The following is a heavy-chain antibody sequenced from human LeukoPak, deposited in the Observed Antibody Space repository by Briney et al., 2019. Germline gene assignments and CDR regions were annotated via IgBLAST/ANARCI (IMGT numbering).Heavy chain of an antibody. J-gene: IGHJ4*02. V-gene: IGHV3-48*02. CDR3: ARSRSGSYYDY. D-gene: IGHD3-10*01. Sequence: GGSLRLSCAASGFTFSGYSMTWVRQAPGKGLEWLSYIGSSGGTISYADSVKGRFTISRDNAENSLYLQMNSLRDDDTAVYYCARSRSGSYYDYWGQGTLVTVSS. CDR1: GFTFSGYS. CDR2: IGSSGGTI.